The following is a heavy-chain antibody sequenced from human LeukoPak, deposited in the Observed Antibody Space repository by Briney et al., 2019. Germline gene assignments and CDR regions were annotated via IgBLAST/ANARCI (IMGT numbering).Heavy chain of an antibody. J-gene: IGHJ4*02. Sequence: GGSLRLSCAASGFNFRNHWMGWVRQAPGKGLEWVGNIKQDGSEKYYVDSVKGRFTISRDNAKNSLYLQMNSLRAEDTAVYYCARGGTTFEHWGQGTLVTVSS. CDR1: GFNFRNHW. CDR2: IKQDGSEK. D-gene: IGHD1-1*01. V-gene: IGHV3-7*01. CDR3: ARGGTTFEH.